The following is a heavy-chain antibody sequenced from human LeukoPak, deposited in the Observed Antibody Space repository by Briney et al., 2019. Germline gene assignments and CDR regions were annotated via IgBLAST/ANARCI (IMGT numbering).Heavy chain of an antibody. CDR2: IDYSGRT. CDR1: GGSISSGGYY. D-gene: IGHD3-22*01. Sequence: PSQTLSLTCTVSGGSISSGGYYWSWIRQHPGKGLEWIGYIDYSGRTYYNQYLKSRVTISVDTSKNQFSLKLSSVTAADTAVYYCARDSRYRRYDSSGYYAAAYFDYWGQGTLVTVSS. V-gene: IGHV4-31*03. J-gene: IGHJ4*02. CDR3: ARDSRYRRYDSSGYYAAAYFDY.